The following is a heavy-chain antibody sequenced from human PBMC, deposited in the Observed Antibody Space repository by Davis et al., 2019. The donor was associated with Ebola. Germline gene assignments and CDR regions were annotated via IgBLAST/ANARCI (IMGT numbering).Heavy chain of an antibody. V-gene: IGHV4-38-2*02. J-gene: IGHJ5*02. CDR3: ARGGLVNWFDP. Sequence: SETLSLTCTVSGYSISSGYYWGWIRQPPGKGLEWIGSIYRGGSTNYNPSLKSRVTISVDTSKNQFSLKLSSVTAADTAVYYCARGGLVNWFDPWGQGTLVTVSS. CDR1: GYSISSGYY. CDR2: IYRGGST. D-gene: IGHD3-3*01.